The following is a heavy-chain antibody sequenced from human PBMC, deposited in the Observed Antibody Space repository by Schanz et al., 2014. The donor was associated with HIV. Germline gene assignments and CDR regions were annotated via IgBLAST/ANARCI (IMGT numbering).Heavy chain of an antibody. CDR2: IIPIYGAA. J-gene: IGHJ4*02. Sequence: QVQLVQSGAEVKKPGSSVKVSCKASGGTFNIYTISWVRQAPGQGLEWVGGIIPIYGAAHYAQKLQGRVSINADDATNTAYLELSRLRSEDTAVYYCARAPYTSGWYGVDYWGQGTLVTVSS. V-gene: IGHV1-69*01. CDR3: ARAPYTSGWYGVDY. CDR1: GGTFNIYT. D-gene: IGHD6-19*01.